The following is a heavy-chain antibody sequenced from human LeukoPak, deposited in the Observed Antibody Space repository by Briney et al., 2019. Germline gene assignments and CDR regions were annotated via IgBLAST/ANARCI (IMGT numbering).Heavy chain of an antibody. J-gene: IGHJ4*02. Sequence: GGSLRLSCAASGSTFSSYAMSWVRQAPGKGLEWVSGISGSGAGTYYADSVKGRFTISRDNSKNTLYVQMNSLRAEDTALYYCAKDRYSGSSAPEYWGQGTLVTVSS. CDR3: AKDRYSGSSAPEY. V-gene: IGHV3-23*01. CDR2: ISGSGAGT. CDR1: GSTFSSYA. D-gene: IGHD1-26*01.